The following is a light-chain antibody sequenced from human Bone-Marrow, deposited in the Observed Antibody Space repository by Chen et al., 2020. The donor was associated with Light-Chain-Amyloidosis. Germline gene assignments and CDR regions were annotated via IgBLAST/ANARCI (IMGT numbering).Light chain of an antibody. CDR2: DAS. J-gene: IGKJ2*01. CDR1: QSVSSY. Sequence: EIVLTQSPATLSLSPGERATRSCRASQSVSSYLAWYQQKPGQAPRLLIYDASNRATGIPARFSGSGSGTDFTLTISSLEPEDFAVYYCQQRSNWPQYTFGQGTKLEIK. V-gene: IGKV3-11*01. CDR3: QQRSNWPQYT.